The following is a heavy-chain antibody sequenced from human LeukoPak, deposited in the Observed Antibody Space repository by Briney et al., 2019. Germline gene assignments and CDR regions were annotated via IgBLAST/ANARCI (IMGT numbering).Heavy chain of an antibody. CDR1: GFTFSSYA. D-gene: IGHD6-13*01. CDR3: AREEQLATGGLDY. J-gene: IGHJ4*02. CDR2: ISYDGSNK. Sequence: GGSLRLSCAASGFTFSSYAMHWVRQAPGKGLEWVAVISYDGSNKYYADSVKGRFTISRDNSKNTLYLQMNSLRAEDTAVYYCAREEQLATGGLDYWGQGTLVTVSS. V-gene: IGHV3-30-3*01.